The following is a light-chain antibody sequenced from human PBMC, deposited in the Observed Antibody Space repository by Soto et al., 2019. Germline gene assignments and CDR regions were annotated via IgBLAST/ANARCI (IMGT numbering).Light chain of an antibody. Sequence: EIVMTQSPATLSVSPGERATLSCRASQSVSSNLAWYQQKPGQAPRLLIYGASTRATGIPARFSGRGSGTEFTLTISSLQSEDFAIYYSQHQTTFGPGTKVDNK. CDR3: QHQTT. J-gene: IGKJ3*01. CDR1: QSVSSN. V-gene: IGKV3-15*01. CDR2: GAS.